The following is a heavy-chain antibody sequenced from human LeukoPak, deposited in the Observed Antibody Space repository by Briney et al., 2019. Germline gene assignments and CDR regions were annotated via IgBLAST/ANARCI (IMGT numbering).Heavy chain of an antibody. CDR2: INHSGST. CDR3: ARGGYCGGDCYFYY. Sequence: SETLSLTCAVYGGSFSGYYWSWIRQPPGKGLEWIGEINHSGSTNYNPSLKSRVTISVDTSKNQFSLNLSSVTAADTAVYYCARGGYCGGDCYFYYWGQGTLVTVSS. CDR1: GGSFSGYY. D-gene: IGHD2-21*02. J-gene: IGHJ4*02. V-gene: IGHV4-34*01.